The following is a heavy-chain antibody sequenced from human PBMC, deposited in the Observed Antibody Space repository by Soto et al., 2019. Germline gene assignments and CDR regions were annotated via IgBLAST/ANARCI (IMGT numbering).Heavy chain of an antibody. V-gene: IGHV1-2*02. Sequence: ASVKVSCKTTGYTFTDHYVHWVRQAPGQGLEWLGWINPFSGGAKYPQRFKDKVSMTADTSISTVYMYLTSLTSDDTAIYYCARSSGTYSLDFWGPGTLVTVSS. CDR3: ARSSGTYSLDF. CDR1: GYTFTDHY. CDR2: INPFSGGA. D-gene: IGHD3-10*01. J-gene: IGHJ4*02.